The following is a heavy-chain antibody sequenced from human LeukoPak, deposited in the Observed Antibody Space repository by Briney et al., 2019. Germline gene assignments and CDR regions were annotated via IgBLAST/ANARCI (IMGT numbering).Heavy chain of an antibody. J-gene: IGHJ4*02. CDR1: GFSFGNYW. D-gene: IGHD5-12*01. CDR2: IKQDGNEK. V-gene: IGHV3-7*03. CDR3: AKEPISSGYDYYFDY. Sequence: GGSLRLSCAASGFSFGNYWMIWVRQAPGKGLEWVANIKQDGNEKYYVDSVRGRVTISRDNAKNSLYLQMNSLRAEDTAVYYCAKEPISSGYDYYFDYWGQGTLVTVSS.